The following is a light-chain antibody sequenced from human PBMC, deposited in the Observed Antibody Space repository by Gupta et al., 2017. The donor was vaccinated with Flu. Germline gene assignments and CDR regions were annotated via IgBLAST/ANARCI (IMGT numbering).Light chain of an antibody. Sequence: VNIDCSGSISNIGSNSVDCYQQVTGTAPKILIYTNNKRRSGVPDRFSGSKSGTSASLVITGLRSEDDAAYYWAASDDSLGGHEVFGTGTKLTVL. CDR2: TNN. CDR1: ISNIGSNS. J-gene: IGLJ1*01. V-gene: IGLV1-47*02. CDR3: AASDDSLGGHEV.